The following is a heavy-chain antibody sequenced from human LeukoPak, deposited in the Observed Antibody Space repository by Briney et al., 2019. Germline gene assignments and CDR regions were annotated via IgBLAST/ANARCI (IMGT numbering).Heavy chain of an antibody. CDR1: GYTFTSYD. CDR3: ARGWGIAAAGQTDY. CDR2: MNPNSGNT. D-gene: IGHD6-13*01. V-gene: IGHV1-8*01. J-gene: IGHJ4*02. Sequence: ASVKVSCKASGYTFTSYDINWVRQATGQGLEWMGWMNPNSGNTGYAQKFQGRVTMTRNTSISTAYMELSGLRSEDTAVYYCARGWGIAAAGQTDYWGQGTLVTVSS.